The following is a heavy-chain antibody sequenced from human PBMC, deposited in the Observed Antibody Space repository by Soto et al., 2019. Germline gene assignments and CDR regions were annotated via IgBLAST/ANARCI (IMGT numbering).Heavy chain of an antibody. J-gene: IGHJ4*02. V-gene: IGHV4-39*01. D-gene: IGHD1-20*01. CDR1: GGSISGSYYY. CDR2: VFYTGFT. Sequence: QLQLQESGPGLVKPSETLSLTCAVSGGSISGSYYYWGSLRQPPGRGPEWIGSVFYTGFTSYNPSLESRVSVSVDTSKNQFSLKVSAVTAADTAVYYCASSQKGYNWNSFAHWGQGALVTVAS. CDR3: ASSQKGYNWNSFAH.